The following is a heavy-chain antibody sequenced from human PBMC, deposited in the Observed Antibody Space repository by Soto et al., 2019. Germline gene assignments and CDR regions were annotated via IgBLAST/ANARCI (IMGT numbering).Heavy chain of an antibody. CDR2: IRDKANSDAT. V-gene: IGHV3-73*02. J-gene: IGHJ4*02. CDR3: TSLYCGGDCDFDS. D-gene: IGHD2-21*02. Sequence: EVPLVESGGGLVQPGGSLKLSCAASGFTFSGSAMHCVRQASGKGLEWVGRIRDKANSDATAYTASVKGRFTISRDDSKNTAYLQMNSLKTEDSAVYYCTSLYCGGDCDFDSWGQGTLVTVSS. CDR1: GFTFSGSA.